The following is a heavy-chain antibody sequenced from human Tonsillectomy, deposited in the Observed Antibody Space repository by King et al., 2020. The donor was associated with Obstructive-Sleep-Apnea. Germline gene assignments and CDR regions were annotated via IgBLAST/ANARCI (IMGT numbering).Heavy chain of an antibody. Sequence: VQLQESGPGLVKPSQTLSLTCTVSGGSISSGGYYWSWIRQHPGKGLEWIGYIYYSGSTYYNPSLKSRVTISVDTSKNQFSLKLSSVTAADTAVYYCARGTTAGPYYYYSMDVWGQGTTVTVSS. J-gene: IGHJ6*02. CDR3: ARGTTAGPYYYYSMDV. CDR1: GGSISSGGYY. CDR2: IYYSGST. D-gene: IGHD4-17*01. V-gene: IGHV4-31*03.